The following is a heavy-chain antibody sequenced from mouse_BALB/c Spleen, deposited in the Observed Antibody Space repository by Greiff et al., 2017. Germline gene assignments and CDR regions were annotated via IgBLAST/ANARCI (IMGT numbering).Heavy chain of an antibody. D-gene: IGHD1-2*01. CDR3: SSSLLRHYYAMDY. Sequence: VMLVESGPGLVAPSQSLSITCTVSGFSLTGYGVHWVRQPPGKGLEWLGMIWGDGSTDYNSALKSRLSISKDNSKSQVFLKMNSLQTDDTARYYCSSSLLRHYYAMDYWGQGTSVTVSS. V-gene: IGHV2-6-7*01. J-gene: IGHJ4*01. CDR2: IWGDGST. CDR1: GFSLTGYG.